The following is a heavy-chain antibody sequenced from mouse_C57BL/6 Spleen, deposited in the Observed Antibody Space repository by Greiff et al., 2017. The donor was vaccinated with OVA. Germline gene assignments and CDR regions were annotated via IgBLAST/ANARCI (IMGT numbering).Heavy chain of an antibody. J-gene: IGHJ4*01. CDR3: ARPWDEGYYAIDY. V-gene: IGHV1-72*01. D-gene: IGHD4-1*01. CDR2: IDPNSGGT. CDR1: GYTFTSYW. Sequence: QVQLQQPGAELVKPGASVKLSCKASGYTFTSYWMHWVKQRPGRGLEWIGRIDPNSGGTKYNEKFKSKATLTVDKPYSTAYMQLSSVTSEDSAVYYCARPWDEGYYAIDYWGQGTSGTVSS.